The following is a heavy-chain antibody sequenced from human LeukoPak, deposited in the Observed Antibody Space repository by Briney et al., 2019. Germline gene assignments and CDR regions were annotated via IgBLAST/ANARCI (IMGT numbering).Heavy chain of an antibody. J-gene: IGHJ5*02. Sequence: PSETLSLTCAVSGDSSSDPYYWGWIRPPPERGLQWIGTIYVNGDTFYNPSLKSRVTISEDTSKNQLSLTLTSVTAADTAIYYCARGYNCNDGAFDPWGQGALVTVSS. V-gene: IGHV4-38-2*01. CDR3: ARGYNCNDGAFDP. D-gene: IGHD1-20*01. CDR1: GDSSSDPYY. CDR2: IYVNGDT.